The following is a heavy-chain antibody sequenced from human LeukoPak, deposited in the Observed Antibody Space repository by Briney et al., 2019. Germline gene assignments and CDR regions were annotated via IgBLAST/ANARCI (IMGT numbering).Heavy chain of an antibody. J-gene: IGHJ3*02. CDR1: GGSISSGSYY. D-gene: IGHD3-22*01. Sequence: PSQTLSLTCTVSGGSISSGSYYWSWIRQPAGKGLEWIGRIYTSGSTNYNPSLKSRVTISVDTSKNQFSLKLSSVTAADTAVYYCARDYDSSGYYYHAFDIWGQGTMVTVSS. CDR3: ARDYDSSGYYYHAFDI. V-gene: IGHV4-61*02. CDR2: IYTSGST.